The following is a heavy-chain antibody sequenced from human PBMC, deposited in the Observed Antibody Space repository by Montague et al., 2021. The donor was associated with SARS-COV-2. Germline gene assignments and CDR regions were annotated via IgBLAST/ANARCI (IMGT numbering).Heavy chain of an antibody. D-gene: IGHD5-12*01. CDR2: IYYSGST. J-gene: IGHJ6*02. CDR3: ARGAGRGSGYGKYYYYYYGMDV. CDR1: GGSISSYY. V-gene: IGHV4-59*01. Sequence: SETLSLTCTASGGSISSYYWSWIRQSPGKGLEWIGYIYYSGSTNYNPSLKSRVTISVDTSKNQFSLKLSSVTAADTAVYYCARGAGRGSGYGKYYYYYYGMDVWGQGTTVTVSS.